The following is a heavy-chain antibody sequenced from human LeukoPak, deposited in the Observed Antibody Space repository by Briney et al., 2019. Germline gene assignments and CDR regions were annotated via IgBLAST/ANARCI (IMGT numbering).Heavy chain of an antibody. CDR3: ARDSVAAAGTETFDY. J-gene: IGHJ4*02. CDR2: ISSSGSTI. Sequence: PGGSLRLSCAASGFTFSSYEMNWVRQAPGKGLEWVSYISSSGSTIYYADSVKGRFTISRDNAKNSLYLQMNSLRAEDTAVYYCARDSVAAAGTETFDYWGQGTLVTVSS. D-gene: IGHD6-13*01. CDR1: GFTFSSYE. V-gene: IGHV3-48*03.